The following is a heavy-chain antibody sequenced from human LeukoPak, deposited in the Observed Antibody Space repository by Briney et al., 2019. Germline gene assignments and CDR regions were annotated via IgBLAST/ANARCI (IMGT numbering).Heavy chain of an antibody. Sequence: GGSLRLSCAASGFTFSDYAVNWVRQAPGKGLEYVSAISSNGGSTYYADSVKGRFTISRDNSKNTLYLQMSSLRAEDTAVYYCVKENYATLDYYYGMDVWGKGTTVTVSS. CDR3: VKENYATLDYYYGMDV. CDR1: GFTFSDYA. V-gene: IGHV3-64D*06. J-gene: IGHJ6*04. CDR2: ISSNGGST. D-gene: IGHD1-7*01.